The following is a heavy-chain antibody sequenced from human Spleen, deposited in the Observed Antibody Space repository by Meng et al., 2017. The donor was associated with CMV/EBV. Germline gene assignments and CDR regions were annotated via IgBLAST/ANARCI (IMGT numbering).Heavy chain of an antibody. V-gene: IGHV4-34*01. D-gene: IGHD3-3*01. CDR3: ARGRGTIFKKGGVDV. CDR2: INHSGST. J-gene: IGHJ6*02. Sequence: GSLRLSCAVYGGSFSAYYWSWIRQPPGKGLEWIGEINHSGSTSYNPSLQSRVTISVDTSKNQFSLNLSSVTAADTAVYYCARGRGTIFKKGGVDVWGQGTTVTVSS. CDR1: GGSFSAYY.